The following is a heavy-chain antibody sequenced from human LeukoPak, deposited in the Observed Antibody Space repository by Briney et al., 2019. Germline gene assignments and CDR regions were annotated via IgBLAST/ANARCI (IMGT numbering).Heavy chain of an antibody. CDR2: ISSRGSYT. Sequence: PGGSLRLSCAASGFTFSNYNMNWVRQAPGKGLEWVSYISSRGSYTYYADSVKGRFTISRDNAKNSLYLQMNGLRAEDTAVYYCARIDAFDIWGQGTMVTVSS. CDR3: ARIDAFDI. J-gene: IGHJ3*02. V-gene: IGHV3-21*06. CDR1: GFTFSNYN.